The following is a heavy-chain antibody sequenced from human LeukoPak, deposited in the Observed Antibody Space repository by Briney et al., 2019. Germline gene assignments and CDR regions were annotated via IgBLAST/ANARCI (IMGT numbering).Heavy chain of an antibody. CDR1: GFTFSSYE. D-gene: IGHD5-24*01. J-gene: IGHJ6*02. CDR3: ARDYLGKDGYTEDYYYYGMDV. V-gene: IGHV3-48*03. CDR2: ISSSGSTI. Sequence: GGSLRLSCAASGFTFSSYEINWVRQAPGKGLEWVSYISSSGSTIYYTDSVKGRFTISRDNAKNSLYLQMNSLRAEDTAVYYCARDYLGKDGYTEDYYYYGMDVWGQGTTVTVSS.